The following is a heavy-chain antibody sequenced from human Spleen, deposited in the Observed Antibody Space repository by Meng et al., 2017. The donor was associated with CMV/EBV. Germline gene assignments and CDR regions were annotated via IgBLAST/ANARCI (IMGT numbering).Heavy chain of an antibody. V-gene: IGHV3-23*01. CDR2: ISGSGGST. D-gene: IGHD3-3*01. CDR3: AAHDCWSGYYTVY. Sequence: GESLKISCAASGFPFSSYAMSWVRQAPGKGLEWVSAISGSGGSTYYADSVKGRFTISRDNSKNTLYLQRNSLRAEDTAVYYCAAHDCWSGYYTVYWGQGTLVTVSS. J-gene: IGHJ4*02. CDR1: GFPFSSYA.